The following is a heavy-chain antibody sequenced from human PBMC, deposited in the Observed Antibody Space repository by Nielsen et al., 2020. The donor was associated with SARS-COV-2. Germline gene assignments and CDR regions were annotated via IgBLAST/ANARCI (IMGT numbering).Heavy chain of an antibody. V-gene: IGHV1-3*04. D-gene: IGHD2-2*01. CDR2: INSDSGNT. J-gene: IGHJ4*02. CDR1: GYTFTAYA. Sequence: ASVKVSCKASGYTFTAYAIHWVRQDPGQRLEWMGWINSDSGNTKYSQKFRGRVTITRDTSASTAYMELSGLSSEDTAVYYCARSRGCSATSCCFDYWGQGALVTVSS. CDR3: ARSRGCSATSCCFDY.